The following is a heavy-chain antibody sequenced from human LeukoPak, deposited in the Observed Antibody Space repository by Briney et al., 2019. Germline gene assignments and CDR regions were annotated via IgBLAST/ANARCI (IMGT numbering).Heavy chain of an antibody. Sequence: SETLSLTCAVYGGSFSGYYWSWIRQPPGKGLEWLGEINHSGSTNYNPSLKSRVTISVDTSKNQFSLKLSSVTAADTAVYYCARDRRGYCSSTSCYAAGRRYYYYYGMDVWGQGTTVTVSS. J-gene: IGHJ6*02. CDR2: INHSGST. D-gene: IGHD2-2*01. V-gene: IGHV4-34*01. CDR3: ARDRRGYCSSTSCYAAGRRYYYYYGMDV. CDR1: GGSFSGYY.